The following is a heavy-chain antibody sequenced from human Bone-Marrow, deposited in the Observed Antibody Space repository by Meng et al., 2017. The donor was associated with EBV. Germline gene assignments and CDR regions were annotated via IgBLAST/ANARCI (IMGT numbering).Heavy chain of an antibody. V-gene: IGHV1-69*01. CDR2: IIPIFGTA. CDR1: GGPFSCYA. Sequence: LVQYWAEGKDPGPWVKVTDRASGGPFSCYAISLVRQAPGQGLEWTGGIIPIFGTANYAQKFQGRVTITADESTSTAYMELSSLRSEDTAVYYCARDLKGGPHQIAAAGSSWFDPWCQGTLVTVSS. J-gene: IGHJ5*02. CDR3: ARDLKGGPHQIAAAGSSWFDP. D-gene: IGHD6-13*01.